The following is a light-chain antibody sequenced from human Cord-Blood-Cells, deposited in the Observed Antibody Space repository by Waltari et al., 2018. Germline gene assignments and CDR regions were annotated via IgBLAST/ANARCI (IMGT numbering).Light chain of an antibody. CDR3: SSFTSSSTWV. CDR2: DVS. Sequence: QSALTQPPHVPGSPGQSITTSCTGTSGDVGGDNYVSWYHQHPGKAPKLMIYDVSTRPSGVSNRFSGSKSGNTASLTISGLQAEDEADYYCSSFTSSSTWVFGGGTKLTVL. CDR1: SGDVGGDNY. J-gene: IGLJ3*02. V-gene: IGLV2-14*01.